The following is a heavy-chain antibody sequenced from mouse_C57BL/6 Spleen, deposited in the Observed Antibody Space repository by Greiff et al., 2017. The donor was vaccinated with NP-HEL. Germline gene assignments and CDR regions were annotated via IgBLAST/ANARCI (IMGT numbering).Heavy chain of an antibody. J-gene: IGHJ2*01. D-gene: IGHD1-1*01. V-gene: IGHV1-69*01. CDR2: IDPSDSYT. CDR1: GYTFTSYW. Sequence: VQLQQPGAELVMPGASVKLSCKASGYTFTSYWMHWVKQRPGQGLEWIGEIDPSDSYTNYNQKFKGKSTLTVDKSSSTAYMQLSSLTSEASAVYYCARERPYSGRRYFGCWGQGATLTVSS. CDR3: ARERPYSGRRYFGC.